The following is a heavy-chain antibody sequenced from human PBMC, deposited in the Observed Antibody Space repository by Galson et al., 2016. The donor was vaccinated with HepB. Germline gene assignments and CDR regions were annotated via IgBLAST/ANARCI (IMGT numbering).Heavy chain of an antibody. V-gene: IGHV4-59*02. CDR3: ARESIVDSSSYYIDY. CDR1: GGSVKNYY. Sequence: SETLSLTCTVSGGSVKNYYWSWIRQPPGKGLEWIGYIYYSGNTNYNPSLKSRVTITVDTSKNHLSLRLSSVTAADTAVYYCARESIVDSSSYYIDYWGQGALVTVSS. D-gene: IGHD6-13*01. J-gene: IGHJ4*02. CDR2: IYYSGNT.